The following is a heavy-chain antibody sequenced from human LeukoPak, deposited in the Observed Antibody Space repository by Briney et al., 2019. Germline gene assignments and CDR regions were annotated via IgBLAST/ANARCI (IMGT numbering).Heavy chain of an antibody. CDR3: ARSRQLGRGDYYYYYMDV. D-gene: IGHD6-6*01. Sequence: SVKVSCKASGGTFSSYAISWVRQAPGQGLEWMGGIILIFGTANYAQKFQGRVTITTDESTSTAYMELSSLRSEDTAVYYCARSRQLGRGDYYYYYMDVWGKGTTVTVSS. J-gene: IGHJ6*03. CDR1: GGTFSSYA. CDR2: IILIFGTA. V-gene: IGHV1-69*05.